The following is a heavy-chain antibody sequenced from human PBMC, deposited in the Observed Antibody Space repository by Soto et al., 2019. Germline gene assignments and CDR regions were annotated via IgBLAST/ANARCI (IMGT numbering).Heavy chain of an antibody. CDR2: ISYDGSNK. CDR3: AKDQYYSYGMDV. V-gene: IGHV3-30*18. J-gene: IGHJ6*02. CDR1: GFPFSSYG. Sequence: GGSLRLSCAASGFPFSSYGMHWVRQAPGKGLEWVAVISYDGSNKYYADSVKGRFTISRDNSKNTLYLQMNSLRAEDTAVYYCAKDQYYSYGMDVWGQGTTVTVSS.